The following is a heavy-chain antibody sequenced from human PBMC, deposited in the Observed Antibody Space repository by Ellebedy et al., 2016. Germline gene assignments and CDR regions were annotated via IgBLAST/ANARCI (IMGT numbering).Heavy chain of an antibody. CDR1: GFTFSSYA. V-gene: IGHV3-23*01. CDR2: ISGSGDIT. D-gene: IGHD4-23*01. J-gene: IGHJ4*02. Sequence: GGSLRLSCAASGFTFSSYAMSWVRQAPGKGLEWVSAISGSGDITYYTDSVKGRFTISRDNSKNTLYLQMNSLRAEDTAMYYCARAPSRYGGIFDYWGQGTLVTVSS. CDR3: ARAPSRYGGIFDY.